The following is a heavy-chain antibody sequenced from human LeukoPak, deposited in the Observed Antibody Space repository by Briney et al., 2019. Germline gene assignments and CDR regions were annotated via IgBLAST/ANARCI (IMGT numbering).Heavy chain of an antibody. CDR3: ARAHYYDSSASSVDY. CDR2: INHSGST. V-gene: IGHV4-34*01. D-gene: IGHD3-22*01. J-gene: IGHJ4*02. CDR1: GGSFSGYY. Sequence: SETLSLTCAVYGGSFSGYYWSWIRQPPGKGLEWIGEINHSGSTNYNPSLKSRVTISVDMSKNQFSLKLSSVTAADTAVYYCARAHYYDSSASSVDYWGQGTLVTVSS.